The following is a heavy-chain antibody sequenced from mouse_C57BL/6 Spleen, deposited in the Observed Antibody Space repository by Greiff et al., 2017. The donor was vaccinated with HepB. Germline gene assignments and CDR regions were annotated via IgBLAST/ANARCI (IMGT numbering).Heavy chain of an antibody. V-gene: IGHV1-76*01. J-gene: IGHJ4*01. CDR3: ARFGSSFYAMDY. CDR2: IYPGSGNT. CDR1: GYTFTDYY. D-gene: IGHD1-1*01. Sequence: QVQLQQSGAELVRPGASVKLSCKASGYTFTDYYINWVKQRPGQGLEWIARIYPGSGNTYYNEKFKGKATLTAEKSSSTAYLQLSSLTSEDSAVYFCARFGSSFYAMDYWGQGTSVTVSS.